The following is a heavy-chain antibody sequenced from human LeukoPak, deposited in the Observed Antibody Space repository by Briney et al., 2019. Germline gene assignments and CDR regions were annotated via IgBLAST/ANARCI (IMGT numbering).Heavy chain of an antibody. Sequence: GGSLRLSCAASGFTFSSYGMHWVRQAPGKGLEWVAFIRYDGSSKYYADSVKGRFTISRDNSKNTLYLQMNSLRAEDTAVYYCAKDYIPWIQLPSCWFDPWGQGTLVTVSS. J-gene: IGHJ5*02. CDR3: AKDYIPWIQLPSCWFDP. D-gene: IGHD5-18*01. V-gene: IGHV3-30*02. CDR1: GFTFSSYG. CDR2: IRYDGSSK.